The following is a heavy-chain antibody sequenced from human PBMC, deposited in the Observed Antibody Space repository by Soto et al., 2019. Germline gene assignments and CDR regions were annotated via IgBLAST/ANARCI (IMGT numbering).Heavy chain of an antibody. Sequence: GGSLRLSCAASGFSFSDYGMHWVRQAPGKGLEWVAAIWYDGSHKYHADSVKDRFTISRDNSKNTLYLQMDSLRAEDTAVYYCARGATIEGGERGFDYWGQGALVTVAP. J-gene: IGHJ4*02. CDR3: ARGATIEGGERGFDY. CDR1: GFSFSDYG. V-gene: IGHV3-33*01. D-gene: IGHD4-17*01. CDR2: IWYDGSHK.